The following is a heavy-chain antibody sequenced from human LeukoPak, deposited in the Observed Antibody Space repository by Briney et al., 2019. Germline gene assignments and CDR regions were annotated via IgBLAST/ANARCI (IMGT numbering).Heavy chain of an antibody. Sequence: SQTLSLTCAISGDSVSSNNAAWNWIRQSPSRGLEWLGRTYYRSQRKDDYAVAVKSRITINPDTSKNQLSLQLNSVTPEDTAVYYCARFSATGTPFDAFDVWGQGTMVTVSS. V-gene: IGHV6-1*01. D-gene: IGHD6-13*01. J-gene: IGHJ3*01. CDR1: GDSVSSNNAA. CDR3: ARFSATGTPFDAFDV. CDR2: TYYRSQRKD.